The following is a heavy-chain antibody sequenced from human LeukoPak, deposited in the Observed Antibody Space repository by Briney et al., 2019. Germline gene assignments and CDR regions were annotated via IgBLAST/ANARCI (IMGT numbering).Heavy chain of an antibody. Sequence: PGGSLRLSCAASGLTFSNAWMSWVRQPPGKGLEWVGHIKSKTDGGTTDYAAPVKGRFTISRDDSKNTQYLQMNSLKTEETGIYYCTTYYYDSTSDFGYWGQGTLVTVSS. D-gene: IGHD3-22*01. CDR3: TTYYYDSTSDFGY. V-gene: IGHV3-15*01. CDR2: IKSKTDGGTT. CDR1: GLTFSNAW. J-gene: IGHJ4*02.